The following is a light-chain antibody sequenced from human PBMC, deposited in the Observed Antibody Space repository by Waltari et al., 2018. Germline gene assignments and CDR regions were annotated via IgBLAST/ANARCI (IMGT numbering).Light chain of an antibody. Sequence: DIQMTQSPSSVSASVGDRVTITCRASQDINKCLAWFQQTPGKAPKLLIYAGSSLQSGVPSRFSGSGSGADFTLTISTLQPEDSATYYCQQAHSFPYSFGQGTKLEIK. V-gene: IGKV1-12*01. CDR2: AGS. CDR3: QQAHSFPYS. J-gene: IGKJ2*03. CDR1: QDINKC.